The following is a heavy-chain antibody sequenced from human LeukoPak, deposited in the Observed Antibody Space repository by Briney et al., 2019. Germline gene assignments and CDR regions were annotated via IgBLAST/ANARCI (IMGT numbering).Heavy chain of an antibody. J-gene: IGHJ4*02. V-gene: IGHV3-15*01. CDR2: IKSKTDGGTT. CDR1: GFTFSSYG. CDR3: TTAYYYGSGSKADY. Sequence: PGRSLRLSCAASGFTFSSYGMHWVRQAPGKGLEWVGRIKSKTDGGTTDYAAPVKGRFTISRDDSKNTLYLQMNSLKTEDTAVYYCTTAYYYGSGSKADYWGQGTLVTVSS. D-gene: IGHD3-10*01.